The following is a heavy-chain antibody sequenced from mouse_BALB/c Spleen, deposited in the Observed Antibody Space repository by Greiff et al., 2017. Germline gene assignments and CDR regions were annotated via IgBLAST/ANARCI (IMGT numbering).Heavy chain of an antibody. Sequence: EVQLVESGGGLVKPGGSLKLSCAASGFTFSSYTMSWVRQTPEKRLEWVATISSGGGNTYYPDSVKGRFTISRDNAKNNLYLQMSSLRSEDTALYYCARWGGTGYFDYWGQGTTLTVSS. V-gene: IGHV5-9*03. CDR1: GFTFSSYT. D-gene: IGHD3-3*01. J-gene: IGHJ2*01. CDR2: ISSGGGNT. CDR3: ARWGGTGYFDY.